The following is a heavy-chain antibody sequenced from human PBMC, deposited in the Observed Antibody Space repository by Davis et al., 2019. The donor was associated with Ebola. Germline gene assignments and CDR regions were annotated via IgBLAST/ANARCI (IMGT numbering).Heavy chain of an antibody. J-gene: IGHJ4*02. CDR2: VSHSQRET. Sequence: PGGSLRLSCAASGFTFRNHAMHWVRQAPGKGLEWVAVVSHSQRETFYADSVKGRFTISRDNAKSTLYLQMNSLRVDDTAMYYCVRMSTVIDEWGQGTPVTVSS. D-gene: IGHD4-17*01. CDR1: GFTFRNHA. CDR3: VRMSTVIDE. V-gene: IGHV3-30*14.